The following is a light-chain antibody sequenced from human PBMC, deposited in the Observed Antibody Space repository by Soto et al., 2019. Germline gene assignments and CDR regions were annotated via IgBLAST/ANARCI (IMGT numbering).Light chain of an antibody. J-gene: IGKJ1*01. CDR3: QQYYDYPRT. V-gene: IGKV1-8*01. CDR2: AAS. Sequence: AIRMTQSPSSLSASTVDRVTITCLASQAINNYLVWFQQKPGKAPKVLIYAASTLQTGVPSRFSGSGSGTDFILTINWLQSEDFATYYCQQYYDYPRTFGQGTKVDIK. CDR1: QAINNY.